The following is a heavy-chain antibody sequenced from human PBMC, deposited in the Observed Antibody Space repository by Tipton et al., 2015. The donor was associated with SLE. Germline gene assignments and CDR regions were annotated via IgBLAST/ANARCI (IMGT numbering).Heavy chain of an antibody. J-gene: IGHJ4*02. CDR3: AKSGSHSGYPYFFDS. CDR2: ISVSSAYI. Sequence: SLRLSCAASGFSFRSYSMNWVRRTPGKGLEWVSLISVSSAYIYYADSVKGRFTISRDDAKNTLYLQMNSLRPEDTAVFSCAKSGSHSGYPYFFDSWGQGTLVTVSS. CDR1: GFSFRSYS. V-gene: IGHV3-21*01. D-gene: IGHD5-12*01.